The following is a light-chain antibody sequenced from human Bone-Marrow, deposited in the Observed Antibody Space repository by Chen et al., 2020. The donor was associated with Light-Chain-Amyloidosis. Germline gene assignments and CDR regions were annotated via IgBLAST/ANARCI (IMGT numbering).Light chain of an antibody. CDR1: DLPTKY. CDR2: RDT. CDR3: QAADSSGTYEVI. Sequence: SYELTQPPSVSVSPGQTARITCSGDDLPTKYAYWYQQKPGQAPVLVIHRDTERPSGISERFSGTRSGTTGTLTISGGQAEDEADYHCQAADSSGTYEVIFGGGTKLTVL. V-gene: IGLV3-25*03. J-gene: IGLJ2*01.